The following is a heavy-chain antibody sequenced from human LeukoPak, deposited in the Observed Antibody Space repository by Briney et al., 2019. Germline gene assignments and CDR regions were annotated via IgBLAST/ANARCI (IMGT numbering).Heavy chain of an antibody. D-gene: IGHD3-16*01. CDR2: IYYSGST. CDR1: SCSISSSSYY. Sequence: PSETLSFNCTVSSCSISSSSYYWGSIRQPPGKRLEWIGSIYYSGSTYYNPSLKSRDTISVDTSKNQFSLKLSSVTAADTAVYYCARHPWDYFDYWGQGTLVTVSS. J-gene: IGHJ4*02. V-gene: IGHV4-39*01. CDR3: ARHPWDYFDY.